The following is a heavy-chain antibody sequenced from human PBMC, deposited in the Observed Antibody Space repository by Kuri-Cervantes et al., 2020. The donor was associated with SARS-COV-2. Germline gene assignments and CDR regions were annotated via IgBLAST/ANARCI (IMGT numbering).Heavy chain of an antibody. D-gene: IGHD2-15*01. V-gene: IGHV1-24*01. CDR2: FDPEDGET. CDR1: GYTLTELS. J-gene: IGHJ3*01. Sequence: ASVKVSCKVSGYTLTELSMHWVRQAPGKGLEWMGGFDPEDGETIYAQKFQGRVTMTRNTSISTAYMELSSLRTEDTAVYYCARGQVLEIVVVVAATNSDDAFDFWGQGTMVTVSS. CDR3: ARGQVLEIVVVVAATNSDDAFDF.